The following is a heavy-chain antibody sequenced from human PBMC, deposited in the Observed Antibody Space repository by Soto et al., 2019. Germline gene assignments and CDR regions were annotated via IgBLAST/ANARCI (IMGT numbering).Heavy chain of an antibody. CDR3: VTHAIPGIDYYYGMDV. D-gene: IGHD2-2*02. CDR1: GYSFTSYW. Sequence: GESLKISCKGSGYSFTSYWISWVRQMPGKGLEWMGRIDPSDSYTNYSPSFQGHVTISADKSISTAYLQWSSLKASDTAMYYCVTHAIPGIDYYYGMDVWGQGTTVTVSS. J-gene: IGHJ6*02. CDR2: IDPSDSYT. V-gene: IGHV5-10-1*01.